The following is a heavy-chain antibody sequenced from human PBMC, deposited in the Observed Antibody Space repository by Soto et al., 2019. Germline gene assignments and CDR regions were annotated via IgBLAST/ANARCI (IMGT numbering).Heavy chain of an antibody. Sequence: GGSLRLSCAASGFTFSSYWMHWVRQVPGKGLVWVSRLNSDGSSTFYADSVKGRFTISRDNAKNTLYLQMNSLSAEDTAVYYCATGYCSGGSCFSRAFDYWGQGTLVTVSS. D-gene: IGHD2-15*01. V-gene: IGHV3-74*01. CDR2: LNSDGSST. CDR3: ATGYCSGGSCFSRAFDY. J-gene: IGHJ4*02. CDR1: GFTFSSYW.